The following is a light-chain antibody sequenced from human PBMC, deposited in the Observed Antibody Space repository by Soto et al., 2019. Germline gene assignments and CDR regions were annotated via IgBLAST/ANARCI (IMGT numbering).Light chain of an antibody. Sequence: DIQMTQSPSTLSGSLGEGVTITCRASQTISSWLAWYQQKPGKAPKLLIYKASTLKSGVPSRFRGSGSGTEFTLTISSLQPDDFATYYCQHYNSYSEALGQGTKVDIK. CDR1: QTISSW. J-gene: IGKJ1*01. V-gene: IGKV1-5*03. CDR3: QHYNSYSEA. CDR2: KAS.